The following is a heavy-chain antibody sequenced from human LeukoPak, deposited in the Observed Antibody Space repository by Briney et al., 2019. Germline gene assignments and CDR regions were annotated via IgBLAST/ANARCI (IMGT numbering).Heavy chain of an antibody. CDR3: ATGPWIQLWYLRYY. CDR2: ISYDGSNK. J-gene: IGHJ4*02. V-gene: IGHV3-30*04. D-gene: IGHD5-18*01. CDR1: GFTFSSYA. Sequence: GGSLRLSCAASGFTFSSYAMHWVRQAPGKGLEWVAVISYDGSNKYYADSVKGRFTITRDNSKNTLYLQMNSLRAEDTAVYYCATGPWIQLWYLRYYWGQGTLVTVSS.